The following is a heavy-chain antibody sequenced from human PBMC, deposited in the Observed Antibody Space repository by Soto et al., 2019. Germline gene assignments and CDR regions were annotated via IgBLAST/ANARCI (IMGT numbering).Heavy chain of an antibody. D-gene: IGHD4-17*01. CDR1: GGSFSGYY. Sequence: QVQLQQWGAGLLKPSETLSLTCAVYGGSFSGYYWSWIRQPPGKGLEWIGEINHSGSTNYNPSLKSRVTISVDTSRNRFSLKLSSVTAAATAVYYCAAGGYGDYVNWFDPWGQGTLVTVSS. CDR2: INHSGST. V-gene: IGHV4-34*01. J-gene: IGHJ5*02. CDR3: AAGGYGDYVNWFDP.